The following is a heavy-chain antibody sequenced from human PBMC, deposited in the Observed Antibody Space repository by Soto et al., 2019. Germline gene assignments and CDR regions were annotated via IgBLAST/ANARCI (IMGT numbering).Heavy chain of an antibody. J-gene: IGHJ4*02. CDR3: ARDKITGLFDY. V-gene: IGHV4-59*12. CDR1: GGSISSYY. D-gene: IGHD2-8*02. CDR2: IYYSGST. Sequence: TLSLTCTVSGGSISSYYWSWIRQPPGKGLEWIGYIYYSGSTNYNPSLKSRVTISVDTSNNQFSLKLTSVTAADTAVYYCARDKITGLFDYWGQGTLVTVSS.